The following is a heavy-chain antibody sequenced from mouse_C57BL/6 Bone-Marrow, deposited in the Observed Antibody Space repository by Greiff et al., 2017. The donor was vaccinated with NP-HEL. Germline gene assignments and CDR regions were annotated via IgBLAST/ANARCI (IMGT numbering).Heavy chain of an antibody. V-gene: IGHV1-81*01. D-gene: IGHD1-1*01. CDR3: ARSLGTTVVERRYYYAMDY. CDR2: IYPRSGDT. CDR1: GYTFTSYG. Sequence: QVQLQQSGAELARPGASVKLSCKASGYTFTSYGISWVKQRTGQGLEWIGEIYPRSGDTYYNEKFKGKATLTADKSSSTAYMELRSLTSEDSAVYFCARSLGTTVVERRYYYAMDYWGQGTSVTVSS. J-gene: IGHJ4*01.